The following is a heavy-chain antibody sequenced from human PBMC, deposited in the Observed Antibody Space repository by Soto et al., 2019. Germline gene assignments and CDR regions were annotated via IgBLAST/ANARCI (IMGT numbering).Heavy chain of an antibody. Sequence: PSETLSLTCTVSGGSISSGGYYWSWIRQHPGKGLEWIGYIYYSGITYYNPSLKSRVTISVDTSKNQFSLKLSSVTAADTAVYYCARDVCGGSCYAGNWFDPWGQGTLVTVSS. J-gene: IGHJ5*02. V-gene: IGHV4-31*03. CDR3: ARDVCGGSCYAGNWFDP. CDR2: IYYSGIT. CDR1: GGSISSGGYY. D-gene: IGHD2-15*01.